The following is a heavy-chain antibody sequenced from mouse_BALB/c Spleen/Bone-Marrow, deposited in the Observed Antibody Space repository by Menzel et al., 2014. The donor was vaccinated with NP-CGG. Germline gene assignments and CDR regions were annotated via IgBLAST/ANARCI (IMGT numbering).Heavy chain of an antibody. V-gene: IGHV2-6-7*01. CDR1: GCSLTGYG. D-gene: IGHD2-4*01. CDR3: ASATMITTGFAY. Sequence: VQLQQSGPGLVAPSQSLSITCTVSGCSLTGYGVNWVRQPPGKGLEWLGMIWGDGSTDYNSALKSRLSISKDNSKSQVFLKMNSLQTDDTARYYCASATMITTGFAYWGQGTLVTVSA. J-gene: IGHJ3*01. CDR2: IWGDGST.